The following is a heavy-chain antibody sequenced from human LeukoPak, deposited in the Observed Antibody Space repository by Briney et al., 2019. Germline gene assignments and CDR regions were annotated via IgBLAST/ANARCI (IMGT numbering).Heavy chain of an antibody. Sequence: PSETLSLTCTVSGGSISSGGYYWSWIRQPPGKGLEWIGYIYHSGSTYYNPSLKSRVTISVDRSKNQFSLKPSSVTAADTAVYYCARRIMTTVTLDYWGQGTLVTVSS. CDR2: IYHSGST. CDR1: GGSISSGGYY. J-gene: IGHJ4*02. V-gene: IGHV4-30-2*01. D-gene: IGHD4-11*01. CDR3: ARRIMTTVTLDY.